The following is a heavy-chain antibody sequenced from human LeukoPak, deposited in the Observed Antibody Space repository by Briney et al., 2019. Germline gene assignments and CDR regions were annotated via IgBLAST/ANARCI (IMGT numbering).Heavy chain of an antibody. Sequence: GGSLRLSCAASGFTFSSYEMNWVRQAPGKGLEWVSYISSSGSTIYYADSVKGRFTISRDNSKNTLYLQMNSLRAEDTAVYYCAKDGSPVVDDYGDYHHYYYNYYMDVWGKGTTVTISS. V-gene: IGHV3-48*03. J-gene: IGHJ6*03. CDR2: ISSSGSTI. D-gene: IGHD4-17*01. CDR3: AKDGSPVVDDYGDYHHYYYNYYMDV. CDR1: GFTFSSYE.